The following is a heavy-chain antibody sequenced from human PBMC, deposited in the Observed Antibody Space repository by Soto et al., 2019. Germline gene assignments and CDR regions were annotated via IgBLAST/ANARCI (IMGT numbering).Heavy chain of an antibody. CDR3: ARHLADDDYGDYAIDY. CDR1: GDSITASYSN. D-gene: IGHD4-17*01. CDR2: IYYSGST. V-gene: IGHV4-30-4*08. Sequence: SETLSLTCTVSGDSITASYSNWAWIRQPPGKGLEWIGYIYYSGSTYYNPSLKSRVTISVDTSKNQFSLKLSSVTAADTAVYYCARHLADDDYGDYAIDYWGQGTLVTVSS. J-gene: IGHJ4*02.